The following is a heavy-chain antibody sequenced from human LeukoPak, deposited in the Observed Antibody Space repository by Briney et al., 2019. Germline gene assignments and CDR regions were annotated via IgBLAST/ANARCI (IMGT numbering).Heavy chain of an antibody. V-gene: IGHV1-2*02. D-gene: IGHD1-20*01. CDR3: ARDIWSNWNPFDY. J-gene: IGHJ4*02. Sequence: ASVKVSCKASGYTFTGYYMHWVRQAPGQGLAWMGWINPNSGGTNYAQKFQGRVTMTRDTSISTAYMELSRLRSDDTAVYYCARDIWSNWNPFDYWGQGTLVTVSS. CDR2: INPNSGGT. CDR1: GYTFTGYY.